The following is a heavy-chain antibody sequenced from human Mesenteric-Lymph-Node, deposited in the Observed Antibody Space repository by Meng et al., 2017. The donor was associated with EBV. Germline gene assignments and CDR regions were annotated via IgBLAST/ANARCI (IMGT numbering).Heavy chain of an antibody. J-gene: IGHJ4*02. D-gene: IGHD1-7*01. V-gene: IGHV6-1*01. CDR2: TYYRSKWYN. CDR3: ASSRPLAGNWNYHY. Sequence: HVQLQQSGPGLVKPSQTLSLTCAISGDSVSSNSAAWYWIRQSPSRGLEWLGRTYYRSKWYNDYAVSVKSRITINPDTSKNQFSLQLNSVTPEDTAVYYCASSRPLAGNWNYHYWGQGTLVTVSS. CDR1: GDSVSSNSAA.